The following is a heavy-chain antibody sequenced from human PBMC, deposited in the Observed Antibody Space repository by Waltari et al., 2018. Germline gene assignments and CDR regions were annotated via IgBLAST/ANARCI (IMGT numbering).Heavy chain of an antibody. CDR1: GDTLTRYG. Sequence: QARLVQSGGEVKRPGASIKISCKPSGDTLTRYGFSWVRQVPGQGLEWRGRINAQNGNPFYPQSFRARVTMTTDASTNIAYMELRRLTSDDTAVYYCANESDGYFGMDVWGQGTTVIVSS. CDR2: INAQNGNP. V-gene: IGHV1-18*01. J-gene: IGHJ6*02. CDR3: ANESDGYFGMDV.